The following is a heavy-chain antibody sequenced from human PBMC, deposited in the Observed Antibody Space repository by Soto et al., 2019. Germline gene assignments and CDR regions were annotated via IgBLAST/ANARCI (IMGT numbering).Heavy chain of an antibody. CDR1: GFTFSSYD. V-gene: IGHV3-30*18. Sequence: QVQLVESGGGVVQPGRSLRLSCAASGFTFSSYDMHWVRQAPGKGLEWVAVMSYDGSDKYYADSVKGRFTISRDNSKNTLYLQVNSLRAEDTVVYYCAKSRSDRKNWDYVALWGQGTLVTVSS. CDR3: AKSRSDRKNWDYVAL. D-gene: IGHD1-7*01. J-gene: IGHJ4*02. CDR2: MSYDGSDK.